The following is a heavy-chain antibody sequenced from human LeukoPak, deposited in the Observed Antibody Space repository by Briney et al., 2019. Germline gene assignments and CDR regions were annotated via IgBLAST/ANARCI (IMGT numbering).Heavy chain of an antibody. V-gene: IGHV3-73*01. D-gene: IGHD6-19*01. Sequence: GGSLRLSCAASGFTFSGSAMHWVRQASGKGLEWVGRIRSKANSYATAYAASVKGRFTISIDDSKNTAYLQMNSLKTEDTAVYYCAREVYSSGWYTSNYFDYWGQGTLVTVSS. J-gene: IGHJ4*02. CDR3: AREVYSSGWYTSNYFDY. CDR1: GFTFSGSA. CDR2: IRSKANSYAT.